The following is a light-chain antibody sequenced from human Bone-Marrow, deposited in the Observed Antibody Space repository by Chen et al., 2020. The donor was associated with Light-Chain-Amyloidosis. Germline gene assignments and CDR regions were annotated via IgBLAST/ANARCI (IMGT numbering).Light chain of an antibody. J-gene: IGKJ4*01. CDR2: DAS. CDR1: QSVLSY. CDR3: QQRSDWPRT. V-gene: IGKV3-11*01. Sequence: EIVLTQSPATLSLSPGETATLSCRASQSVLSYLAWYQQKPGQAPRLLMHDASNRATGIPARFSGSGSGTDFSLTISSLEPEDFAVYYCQQRSDWPRTFGGGIKVEIK.